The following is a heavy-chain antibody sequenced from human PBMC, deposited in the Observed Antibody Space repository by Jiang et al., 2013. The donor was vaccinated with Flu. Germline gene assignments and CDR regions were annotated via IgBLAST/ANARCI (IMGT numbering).Heavy chain of an antibody. CDR3: ARGQYYDSNGYHGPLFY. D-gene: IGHD3-22*01. CDR1: GDSISSGGYY. J-gene: IGHJ4*01. Sequence: GSGLVKPSQTLSLTCTVSGDSISSGGYYWSWIRQYPGKGLEWVGYIYHSGSTYYNPSLESRLTISVDKSKNNFSLKLTSVTAADTAVYYCARGQYYDSNGYHGPLFYWGQGTLVTVSS. V-gene: IGHV4-31*03. CDR2: IYHSGST.